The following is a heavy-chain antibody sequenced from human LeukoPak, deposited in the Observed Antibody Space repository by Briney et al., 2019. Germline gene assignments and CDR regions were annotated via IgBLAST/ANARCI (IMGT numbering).Heavy chain of an antibody. Sequence: GSQRLSCAASGFTFSSYAMSWVRQAPGKGLEWVSAISGGYTAATDYADSVKGRFTISRDNYDNTLYLEMNSLRAEDTALYYCAKARDAYNYYWFDPWGQGTLVTVSS. CDR3: AKARDAYNYYWFDP. D-gene: IGHD5-24*01. J-gene: IGHJ5*02. V-gene: IGHV3-23*01. CDR1: GFTFSSYA. CDR2: ISGGYTAAT.